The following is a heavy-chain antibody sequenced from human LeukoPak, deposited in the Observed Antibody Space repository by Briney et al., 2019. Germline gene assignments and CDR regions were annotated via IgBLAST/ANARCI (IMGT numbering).Heavy chain of an antibody. J-gene: IGHJ4*02. V-gene: IGHV4-59*01. Sequence: SETLSLTCTVSGGSISSYYWSWIRQPPGKGLEWIGYIYYSGSTNYNPSLKSRVTISVDTSKNQFSLKLSSVTAADTAVYYCARVREYSTTDFDYWGQGTLVTVSS. CDR1: GGSISSYY. D-gene: IGHD2-2*01. CDR2: IYYSGST. CDR3: ARVREYSTTDFDY.